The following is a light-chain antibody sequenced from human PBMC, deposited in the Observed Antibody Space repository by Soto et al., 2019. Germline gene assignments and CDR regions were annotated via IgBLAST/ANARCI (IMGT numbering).Light chain of an antibody. Sequence: DIQMTQSPSTLSASVGDRVTITCRASQSISSWLAWYQQIPGKAPKLLIYAASSLESGVPSRFSGSGSGTEFTLTISSLQPDDFATYYCQQYSTYPYTFSQGTKLEIK. CDR2: AAS. CDR1: QSISSW. J-gene: IGKJ2*01. CDR3: QQYSTYPYT. V-gene: IGKV1-5*01.